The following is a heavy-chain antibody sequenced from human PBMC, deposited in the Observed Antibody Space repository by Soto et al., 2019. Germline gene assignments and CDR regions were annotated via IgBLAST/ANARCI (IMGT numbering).Heavy chain of an antibody. J-gene: IGHJ4*02. Sequence: QVQLQESGPGLVTPSETLSLTCTVSGASITRDHWNWIRQPPGKGLEWIGEYSGSTNYNPSLKSRVTISVDTSKNQFSFNLGSVTAADTAVFFCATYTSGGGGRGYWGQGTLVTVSS. D-gene: IGHD6-19*01. CDR2: EYSGST. CDR3: ATYTSGGGGRGY. CDR1: GASITRDH. V-gene: IGHV4-59*08.